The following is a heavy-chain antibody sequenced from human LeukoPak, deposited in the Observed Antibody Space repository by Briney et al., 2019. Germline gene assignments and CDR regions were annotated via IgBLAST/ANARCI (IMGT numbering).Heavy chain of an antibody. CDR2: ISYDGSNK. V-gene: IGHV3-30-3*01. J-gene: IGHJ3*01. CDR1: GFTFSSYA. D-gene: IGHD3-10*01. Sequence: GGSLRLSCAASGFTFSSYAMHWVRQAPGKGLEWVAVISYDGSNKYYADPVKGRFTISRDNSKNTLYLQMNSLRAEDTAVYYCARDFPGIGRGTFDFWGQGTIIIVSS. CDR3: ARDFPGIGRGTFDF.